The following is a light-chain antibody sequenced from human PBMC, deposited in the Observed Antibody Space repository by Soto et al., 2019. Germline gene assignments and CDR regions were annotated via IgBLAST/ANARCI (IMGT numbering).Light chain of an antibody. CDR1: SSDVGSYNF. CDR3: SSYTTSSNYV. V-gene: IGLV2-14*01. J-gene: IGLJ1*01. Sequence: QSALTQPASVSGSPGQSITISCTGTSSDVGSYNFVSWYQQLPGKAPKLMIYEVSNRPSGVSNRFSGSKSGNTASLTISGLQAEDEADYYCSSYTTSSNYVFGTGTK. CDR2: EVS.